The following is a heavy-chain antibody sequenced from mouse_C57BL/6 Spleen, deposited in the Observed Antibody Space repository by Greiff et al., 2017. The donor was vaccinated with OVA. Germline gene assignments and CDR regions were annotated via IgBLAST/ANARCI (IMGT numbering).Heavy chain of an antibody. D-gene: IGHD1-1*01. Sequence: VQLQQSGPELVKPGASVKISCKASGYAFSSSWMNWVKQRPGKGLEWIGRIYPGDGDTNYNGKFKGKATLTADKSSSTAYMQLSSLTSEDSAVYFCASGDGSSYDYAMDYWGQGTSVTVSS. CDR3: ASGDGSSYDYAMDY. J-gene: IGHJ4*01. CDR2: IYPGDGDT. CDR1: GYAFSSSW. V-gene: IGHV1-82*01.